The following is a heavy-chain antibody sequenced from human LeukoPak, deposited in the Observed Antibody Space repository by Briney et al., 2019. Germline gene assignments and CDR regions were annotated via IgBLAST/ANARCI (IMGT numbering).Heavy chain of an antibody. V-gene: IGHV4-34*01. J-gene: IGHJ4*02. CDR1: GGSFSGYY. CDR3: ARTSGWFRNFDY. D-gene: IGHD6-19*01. CDR2: INHSGST. Sequence: SETLSLTCAVYGGSFSGYYWSWIRQPPGKGREWIGEINHSGSTNYNPSLKSRVTISVDKSKNQFSLKLSSVTAADTAVYYCARTSGWFRNFDYWGQGTLVTVSS.